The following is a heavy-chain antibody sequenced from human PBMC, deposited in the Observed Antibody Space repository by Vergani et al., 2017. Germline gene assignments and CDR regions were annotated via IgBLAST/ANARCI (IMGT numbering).Heavy chain of an antibody. Sequence: EVQLLESGGGLVQPGGSLRLSCAASGFTFSSYAMSWVRQAPGKGLEWVSAISGSGGSTYYADSVKGRFTISRDNSKNTLYLQMKSRRAEDTAVYYCAKGRRVWLRLIEPYWGQGTLVTVSS. CDR3: AKGRRVWLRLIEPY. D-gene: IGHD5-12*01. CDR1: GFTFSSYA. J-gene: IGHJ4*02. V-gene: IGHV3-23*01. CDR2: ISGSGGST.